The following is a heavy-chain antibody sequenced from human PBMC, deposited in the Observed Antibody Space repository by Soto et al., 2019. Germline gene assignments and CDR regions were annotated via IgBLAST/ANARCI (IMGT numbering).Heavy chain of an antibody. Sequence: ASETLSLTCTVSGASITYSSYYWGWVRQPPGKGLEWIGYVYYSGSTYYNPSLKSRVTISLDTSKNQFSLKLSSVTAADTAVYYCARIVEWTYDFDYWGQGTLVTVSS. CDR2: VYYSGST. V-gene: IGHV4-39*01. D-gene: IGHD3-3*01. CDR1: GASITYSSYY. CDR3: ARIVEWTYDFDY. J-gene: IGHJ4*02.